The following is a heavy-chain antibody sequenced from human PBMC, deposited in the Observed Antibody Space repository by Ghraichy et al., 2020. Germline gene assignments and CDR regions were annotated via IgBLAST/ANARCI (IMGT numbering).Heavy chain of an antibody. J-gene: IGHJ6*04. V-gene: IGHV3-7*01. Sequence: GGSLRLSCAASGFTFSTFWMSWVRQAPGKGPEWVANIKQDGSEKYYVDSVKGRFTISRDNAKNSLYLQMNSLRAEDTAVYYCARSLGSGSYYNHYGMDVWGKGTTVTASS. D-gene: IGHD3-10*01. CDR3: ARSLGSGSYYNHYGMDV. CDR2: IKQDGSEK. CDR1: GFTFSTFW.